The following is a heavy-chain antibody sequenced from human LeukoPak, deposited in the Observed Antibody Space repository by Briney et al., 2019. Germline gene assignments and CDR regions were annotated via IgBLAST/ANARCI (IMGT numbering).Heavy chain of an antibody. CDR1: GGSFSGYY. D-gene: IGHD6-19*01. CDR3: ARAKVAGTDYYYYYYMDV. J-gene: IGHJ6*03. Sequence: PSETLPLTCAVYGGSFSGYYWSWIRQPPGKGLEWIGEINHSGSTNYNPSLKSRVTISVDTSKNQFSLKLSSVTAADTAVYYCARAKVAGTDYYYYYYMDVWGKGTTVTVSS. V-gene: IGHV4-34*01. CDR2: INHSGST.